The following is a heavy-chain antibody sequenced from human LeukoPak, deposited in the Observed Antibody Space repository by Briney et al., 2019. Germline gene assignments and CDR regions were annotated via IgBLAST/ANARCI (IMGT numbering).Heavy chain of an antibody. V-gene: IGHV4-39*01. J-gene: IGHJ4*02. Sequence: SETLSLTCTVSGGSISSSSYYWGWIRQPPGKGLEWIGSIYYSGSTYYNPSLKSRVTISVDTSKNQFSLKLSSVTAADTAVYYCASVRRVLRYFDWLSEFDYWGQGTLVTVSS. CDR1: GGSISSSSYY. CDR3: ASVRRVLRYFDWLSEFDY. CDR2: IYYSGST. D-gene: IGHD3-9*01.